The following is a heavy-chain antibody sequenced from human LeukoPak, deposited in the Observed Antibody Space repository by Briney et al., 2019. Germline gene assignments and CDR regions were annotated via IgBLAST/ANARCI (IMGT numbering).Heavy chain of an antibody. CDR2: MNPKSGNT. V-gene: IGHV1-8*01. Sequence: ASVTVSCKASGYPFSNYDINWVRQAPGQGLEWMGWMNPKSGNTGYGQKFQGRVTMTRDMSTSTAYMELSSLRSEDTAVYYCARGLYDSSGYYGYWGQGTLVTVSS. J-gene: IGHJ4*02. D-gene: IGHD3-22*01. CDR3: ARGLYDSSGYYGY. CDR1: GYPFSNYD.